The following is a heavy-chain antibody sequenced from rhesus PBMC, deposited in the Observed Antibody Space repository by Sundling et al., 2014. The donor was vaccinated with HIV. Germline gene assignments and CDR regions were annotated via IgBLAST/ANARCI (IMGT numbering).Heavy chain of an antibody. CDR3: ARGRAPRLELYYFDY. Sequence: QVQLQESGPGLVKPSETLSLTCVVSGVSINSNYWSWIRQPPGKGLEWVGRISGTRGSTDYHPSLKNRVTISTETSKNQFTLELSSVTAADTAMYFCARGRAPRLELYYFDYWGQGVLVTVSS. J-gene: IGHJ4*01. CDR2: ISGTRGST. D-gene: IGHD1-1*01. CDR1: GVSINSNY. V-gene: IGHV4-173*01.